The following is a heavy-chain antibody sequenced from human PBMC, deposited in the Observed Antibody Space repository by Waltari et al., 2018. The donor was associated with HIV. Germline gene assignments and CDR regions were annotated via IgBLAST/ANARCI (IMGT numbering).Heavy chain of an antibody. D-gene: IGHD3-22*01. Sequence: QVQLVESGGGVVQPGRSLRLSCAASGFTFSRYDMHWVRQAPGKGLEGGAVRSYDGSNKYYADSVKGRLTISRDNSKNTLYLQMNSLRAEDTAVYYCARDQTMTRAFDIWGQGTMVTVSS. J-gene: IGHJ3*02. CDR2: RSYDGSNK. V-gene: IGHV3-30*01. CDR1: GFTFSRYD. CDR3: ARDQTMTRAFDI.